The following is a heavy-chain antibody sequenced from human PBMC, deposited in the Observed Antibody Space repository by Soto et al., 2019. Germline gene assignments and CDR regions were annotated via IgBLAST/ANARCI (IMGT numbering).Heavy chain of an antibody. CDR1: GFTFSSYS. J-gene: IGHJ4*02. CDR2: ISSSGGST. Sequence: EVQLVESGGGLVKPGGSLRLSCAASGFTFSSYSMNWVRQAPGKGLEWVSSISSSGGSTYYADSVKGRFTISRDNSKNTLYLQMNSLRAEDTAVYYCANRATVKTGYYFDYWGQGTLVTVSS. V-gene: IGHV3-23*04. CDR3: ANRATVKTGYYFDY. D-gene: IGHD4-17*01.